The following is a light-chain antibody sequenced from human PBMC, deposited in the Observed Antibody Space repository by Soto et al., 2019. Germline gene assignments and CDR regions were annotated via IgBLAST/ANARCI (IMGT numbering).Light chain of an antibody. CDR1: SSDVGGYNY. J-gene: IGLJ1*01. CDR3: CAYAGSYTFV. V-gene: IGLV2-11*01. Sequence: QSVLTQPRSVSGSPGQSVTISCTGTSSDVGGYNYVSWYQQHPGKAPKLMIYDVSKRPSGVPDRVSGSKSGNTASLTISGLLAGDEADYYCCAYAGSYTFVFGDGKKV. CDR2: DVS.